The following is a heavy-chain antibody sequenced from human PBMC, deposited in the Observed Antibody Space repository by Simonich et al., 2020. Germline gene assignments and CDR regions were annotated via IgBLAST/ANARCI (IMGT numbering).Heavy chain of an antibody. CDR3: ARGGLYFDY. CDR2: IYYSGRT. V-gene: IGHV4-59*01. Sequence: QVQLQESGPGLVKPSETLSLTCTVSGGSISSYYWSCIRQPPGKGLEWIGDIYYSGRTNYNPSLKGRVTISVDTSKNQFSLKLSSVTAADTAVYYCARGGLYFDYWGQGTLVTVSS. J-gene: IGHJ4*02. CDR1: GGSISSYY. D-gene: IGHD2-15*01.